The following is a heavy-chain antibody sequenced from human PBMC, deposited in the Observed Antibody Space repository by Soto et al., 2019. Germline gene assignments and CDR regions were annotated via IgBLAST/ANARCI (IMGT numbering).Heavy chain of an antibody. J-gene: IGHJ5*02. V-gene: IGHV1-46*01. D-gene: IGHD1-26*01. CDR2: INPSGGST. Sequence: ASVKVSCKVSGYTFTSYYMHWVRQAPGQGLEWMGIINPSGGSTSYAQKFQGRVTMTRDTSTSTVYMELSSLRSEDTAVYYCARDWAPGIVGATDWFDPWGQGTLVTVSS. CDR1: GYTFTSYY. CDR3: ARDWAPGIVGATDWFDP.